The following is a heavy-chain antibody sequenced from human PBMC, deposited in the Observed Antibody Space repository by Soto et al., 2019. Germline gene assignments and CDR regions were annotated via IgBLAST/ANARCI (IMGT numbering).Heavy chain of an antibody. V-gene: IGHV1-69*05. D-gene: IGHD6-19*01. CDR3: AAASPSGYSSGWYGVYFDY. J-gene: IGHJ4*02. CDR2: IIPICGTT. CDR1: GGTFSSYA. Sequence: GASVKVSCKASGGTFSSYAISWVRQAPGQGLEWIGGIIPICGTTNYAQKFQERVTITRDMSTSTAYMELSSLRSEDTAVYYCAAASPSGYSSGWYGVYFDYWGQGTLVTVSS.